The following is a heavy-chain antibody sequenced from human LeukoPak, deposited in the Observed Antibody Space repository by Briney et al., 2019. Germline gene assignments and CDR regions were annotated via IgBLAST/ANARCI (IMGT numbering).Heavy chain of an antibody. CDR1: GFTFSSYG. D-gene: IGHD1-26*01. Sequence: GGSLRLSCAASGFTFSSYGMTWVRQAPGKGLEWVSGISGSGGSTSYADSVKGRFTISRDNSKNTLYLQMNSLRVEDTAVHYCVRVRGSYPNNNFDYWGQGTLVTVSS. V-gene: IGHV3-23*01. J-gene: IGHJ4*02. CDR2: ISGSGGST. CDR3: VRVRGSYPNNNFDY.